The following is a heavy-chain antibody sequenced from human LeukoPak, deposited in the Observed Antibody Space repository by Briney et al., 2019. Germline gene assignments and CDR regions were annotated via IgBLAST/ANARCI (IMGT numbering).Heavy chain of an antibody. V-gene: IGHV3-30*03. Sequence: PGRSLRLSCAASGFTFSSYGMHWVRQAPGKGLEWVAVISYDGSNKYYADSVKGRFTISRDNSKNTLYLQMNSLRAEDTAVYYCARDLDSSSWYCDYWGQGTLVTVSS. CDR2: ISYDGSNK. D-gene: IGHD6-13*01. J-gene: IGHJ4*02. CDR3: ARDLDSSSWYCDY. CDR1: GFTFSSYG.